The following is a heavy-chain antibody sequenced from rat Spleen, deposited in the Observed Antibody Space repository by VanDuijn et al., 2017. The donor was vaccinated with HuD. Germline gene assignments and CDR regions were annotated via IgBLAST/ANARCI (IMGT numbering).Heavy chain of an antibody. CDR2: IWSGGST. D-gene: IGHD1-9*01. CDR3: ARERYYGYNSWYFDF. J-gene: IGHJ1*01. V-gene: IGHV2-4*01. CDR1: YG. Sequence: YGVSWVCQPPGKGLEWIGAIWSGGSTDYNSALKSRLSISRDTSKSQVFLKMNSLQTEDTATYYCARERYYGYNSWYFDFWGPGTMVTVSS.